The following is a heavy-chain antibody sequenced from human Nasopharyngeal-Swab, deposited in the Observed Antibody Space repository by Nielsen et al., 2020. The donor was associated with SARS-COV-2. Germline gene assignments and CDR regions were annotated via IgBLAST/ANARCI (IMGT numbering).Heavy chain of an antibody. CDR2: IYSTEIT. V-gene: IGHV4-59*11. J-gene: IGHJ4*02. CDR1: GGSIVSHY. Sequence: SETLSLTCTVSGGSIVSHYWNWIRLSPGKGLEWIGYIYSTEITKYNPSLGSRVTMSGDTSKNQVYLKLKSLTAADTAVYYCARGPYSRSSLWGHWGQGTLVTVSS. CDR3: ARGPYSRSSLWGH. D-gene: IGHD6-6*01.